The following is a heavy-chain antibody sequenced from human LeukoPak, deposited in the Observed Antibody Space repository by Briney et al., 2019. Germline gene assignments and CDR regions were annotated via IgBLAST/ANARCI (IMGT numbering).Heavy chain of an antibody. CDR2: IYHSGST. Sequence: SETLSFTCTVSGYSISSGYYWGWIRQPPGKGLEWIGSIYHSGSTYYNPSLKSRVTISVDTSKNQFSLKLSSVTAADAAVYYCARNLPVGYWGQGTLVTVSS. J-gene: IGHJ4*02. V-gene: IGHV4-38-2*02. CDR3: ARNLPVGY. CDR1: GYSISSGYY.